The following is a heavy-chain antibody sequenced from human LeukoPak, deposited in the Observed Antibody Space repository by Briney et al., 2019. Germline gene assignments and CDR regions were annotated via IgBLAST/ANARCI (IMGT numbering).Heavy chain of an antibody. CDR1: GFTFSSYA. V-gene: IGHV3-23*01. J-gene: IGHJ6*02. Sequence: PGGSLRLSCAASGFTFSSYAMSWVRQAPGKGLEWVSAISGSGGSTYYADSVKGRFTTSRDNSKNTLYLQMNSLRAEDTAVYYCARDEYYYDSSGYYRYYYYGMDVWGQGTTVTVSS. D-gene: IGHD3-22*01. CDR3: ARDEYYYDSSGYYRYYYYGMDV. CDR2: ISGSGGST.